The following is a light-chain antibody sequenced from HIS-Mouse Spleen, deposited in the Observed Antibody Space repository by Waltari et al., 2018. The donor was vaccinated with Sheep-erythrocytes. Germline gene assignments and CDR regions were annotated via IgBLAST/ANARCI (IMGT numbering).Light chain of an antibody. J-gene: IGLJ3*02. CDR3: CSYAGSYTWV. CDR2: DIN. Sequence: QSVLTQPPSVSAAPGQKVTISCSGSSSNIGNNYVSWYQQLPGTAPKLLINDINKRPSGIPDRFSGSKSGNTASLTISGLQAEDEADYYCCSYAGSYTWVFGGGTKLTVL. V-gene: IGLV1-51*01. CDR1: SSNIGNNY.